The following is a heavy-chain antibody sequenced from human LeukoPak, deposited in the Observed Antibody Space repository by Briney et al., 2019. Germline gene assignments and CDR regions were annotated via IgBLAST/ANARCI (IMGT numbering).Heavy chain of an antibody. D-gene: IGHD3-22*01. CDR2: IYYSGST. J-gene: IGHJ3*02. CDR1: GGSISSYY. V-gene: IGHV4-59*08. CDR3: AWGYYYDSSGYWHDAFDI. Sequence: SETLSLTCTVSGGSISSYYWSWIRQPPGKGLEWIGYIYYSGSTNYNPSLKSRVTISVDTSKNQFSLKLSSVTAADTAVYYCAWGYYYDSSGYWHDAFDIWGQGTMVTVSS.